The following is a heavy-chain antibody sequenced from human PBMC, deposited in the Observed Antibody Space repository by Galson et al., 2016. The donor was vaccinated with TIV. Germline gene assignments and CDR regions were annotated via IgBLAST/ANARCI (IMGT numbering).Heavy chain of an antibody. CDR1: GFTFNNYA. V-gene: IGHV3-23*01. D-gene: IGHD4-23*01. Sequence: SLRLSCAASGFTFNNYAISWVRQAPGKGLEWVSGISGSGGVTYFADSVKGRFTISRDNSKNTLYLQLNSLRAEDTAVYYCAKRINYGGDAFVNWGQGTMVTVSS. CDR3: AKRINYGGDAFVN. CDR2: ISGSGGVT. J-gene: IGHJ3*02.